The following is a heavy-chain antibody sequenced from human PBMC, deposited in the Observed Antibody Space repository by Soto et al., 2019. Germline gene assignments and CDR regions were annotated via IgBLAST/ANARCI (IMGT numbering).Heavy chain of an antibody. CDR1: RFTFSSYN. CDR2: ITSGSTSK. J-gene: IGHJ6*02. Sequence: GGSLRLSCAASRFTFSSYNMNWVRQAPGRGLEWVSSITSGSTSKYYADSVKGRFTISRDDAKDSLYLQINNLRAEDTAVYYCTREGGYCTTSTCYRHGMDIWGQGTTVTVSS. V-gene: IGHV3-21*01. D-gene: IGHD2-2*02. CDR3: TREGGYCTTSTCYRHGMDI.